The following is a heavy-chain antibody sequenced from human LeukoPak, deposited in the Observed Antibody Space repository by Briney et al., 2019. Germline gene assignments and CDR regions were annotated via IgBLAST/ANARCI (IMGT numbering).Heavy chain of an antibody. CDR3: ARSRDGYHPVDY. V-gene: IGHV4-34*01. CDR2: INHSGST. CDR1: GGTFSGYY. J-gene: IGHJ4*02. Sequence: SETLSLTCAVYGGTFSGYYWSWIRQPPGKGLEWIGEINHSGSTNYNPSLKSRATISVDTSKNEFSLKLSSVTATDTALYYCARSRDGYHPVDYWGQGTLVTVSS. D-gene: IGHD5-24*01.